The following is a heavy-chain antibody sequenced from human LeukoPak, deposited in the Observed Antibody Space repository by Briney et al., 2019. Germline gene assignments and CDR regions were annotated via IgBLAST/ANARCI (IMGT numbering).Heavy chain of an antibody. Sequence: PSETLSLPCSVSGGFISIYYWRWIRRPAGKGLVWIGRIYSSWSTNYNPSLKSRVTMSVDTSKNQFSLKLSSVTAADTAVYYCARDYGDNLFDYWGQGTLVTVSS. D-gene: IGHD4-17*01. CDR3: ARDYGDNLFDY. V-gene: IGHV4-4*07. CDR1: GGFISIYY. J-gene: IGHJ4*02. CDR2: IYSSWST.